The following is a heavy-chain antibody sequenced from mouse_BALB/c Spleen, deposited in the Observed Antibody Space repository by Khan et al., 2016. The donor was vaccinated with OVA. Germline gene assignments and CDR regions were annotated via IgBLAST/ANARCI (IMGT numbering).Heavy chain of an antibody. J-gene: IGHJ4*01. CDR3: AGGGRRAMDY. CDR1: GYTFTNYG. CDR2: IYTYTGEP. Sequence: QIQLVQPGPDLKKPGETVKISCKASGYTFTNYGINWVKQAPGKGLKWMGWIYTYTGEPTYADDFKGRFAFSLETSASTAYLQINNLKNEDTATCLCAGGGRRAMDYWGQGTSVTVSS. D-gene: IGHD3-3*01. V-gene: IGHV9-3-1*01.